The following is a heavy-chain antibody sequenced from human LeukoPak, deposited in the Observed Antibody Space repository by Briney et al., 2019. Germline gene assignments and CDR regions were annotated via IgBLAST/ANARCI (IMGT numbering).Heavy chain of an antibody. Sequence: SEPLSLTCTVSGASISSSSYYWGGIRQPPGKGLEWIGYIYYSGSTNYNPSLKSRVTISVDTSKNQFSLKLSSVTAADTAVYYCARGPRKTHDSGCYYFDAFDIWGQGTMVTVSS. CDR2: IYYSGST. CDR1: GASISSSSYY. CDR3: ARGPRKTHDSGCYYFDAFDI. D-gene: IGHD3-22*01. J-gene: IGHJ3*02. V-gene: IGHV4-61*05.